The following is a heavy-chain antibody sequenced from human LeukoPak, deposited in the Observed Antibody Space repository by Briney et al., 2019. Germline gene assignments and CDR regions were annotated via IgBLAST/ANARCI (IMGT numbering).Heavy chain of an antibody. J-gene: IGHJ4*02. CDR1: GYSFTSYW. D-gene: IGHD3-10*01. CDR3: ARAGDSKYYFDY. Sequence: GESLQISCQGSGYSFTSYWFGWVRQMPGKGLEWMGIIYPGDSDTRYSPSFQGQVTISADKSISTAYLQWSSLKASDAAMYYCARAGDSKYYFDYWGQGTLVTVSS. V-gene: IGHV5-51*01. CDR2: IYPGDSDT.